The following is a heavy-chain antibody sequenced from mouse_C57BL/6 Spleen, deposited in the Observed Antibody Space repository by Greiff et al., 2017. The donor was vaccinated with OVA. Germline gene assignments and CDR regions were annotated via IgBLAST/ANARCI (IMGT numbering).Heavy chain of an antibody. CDR2: IDPSDSET. Sequence: QVQLQQPGAELVRPGSSVKLSCKASGYTFTSYWMHWVKQRPIQGLEWIVNIDPSDSETHYNQKFKDKATFTVDKSSSTAYMQLSSLTSEDSAVYYCAREEYYGSNYAMDYWGQGTSVTVSS. CDR3: AREEYYGSNYAMDY. J-gene: IGHJ4*01. CDR1: GYTFTSYW. V-gene: IGHV1-52*01. D-gene: IGHD1-1*01.